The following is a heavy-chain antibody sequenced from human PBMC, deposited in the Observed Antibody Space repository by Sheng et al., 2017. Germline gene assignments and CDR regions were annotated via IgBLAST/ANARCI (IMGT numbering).Heavy chain of an antibody. V-gene: IGHV4-59*11. CDR3: ARGRSIAARPTFDS. Sequence: QVQLQESGPGLVKPFGDPCPSSALSLVAPSIVTTGAGSGSPQGRDWSGLGISITIGAPTTTPPSRGRVTISLXTSKTQFSLNLTSVTAADTAVYYCARGRSIAARPTFDSWGKGTLVTVSS. CDR1: VAPSIVTT. J-gene: IGHJ4*02. D-gene: IGHD6-6*01. CDR2: SITIGAP.